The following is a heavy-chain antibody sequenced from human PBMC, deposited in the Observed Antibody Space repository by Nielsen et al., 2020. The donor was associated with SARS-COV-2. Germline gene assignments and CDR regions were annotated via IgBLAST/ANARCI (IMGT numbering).Heavy chain of an antibody. CDR3: AREGRDDSGTERRGMDV. J-gene: IGHJ6*02. Sequence: KISCKTSGYTFSTYWIGWVRQMPGKGLERRGVIYPADPDTRYSPSFQGQVTISADKSISITYLQWRSLKASDTAIYYCAREGRDDSGTERRGMDVWGRGTTVTVSS. CDR1: GYTFSTYW. D-gene: IGHD3-10*01. V-gene: IGHV5-51*01. CDR2: IYPADPDT.